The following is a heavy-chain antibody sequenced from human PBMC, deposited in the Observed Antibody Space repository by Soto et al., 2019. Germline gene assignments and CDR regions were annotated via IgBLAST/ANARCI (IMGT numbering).Heavy chain of an antibody. V-gene: IGHV4-30-4*01. D-gene: IGHD2-8*01. CDR1: GGSISSGDYY. J-gene: IGHJ4*02. Sequence: QVQLQESGPGLVKPSQTLSLTCTVSGGSISSGDYYWSWIRQPPGKGLEWIGYIYYSGSTYYNPTLKSRVTISLDTSKNLFALKLSSVTAADTAVYYCARELMVYDYYFDYWGQGTLVTVSS. CDR3: ARELMVYDYYFDY. CDR2: IYYSGST.